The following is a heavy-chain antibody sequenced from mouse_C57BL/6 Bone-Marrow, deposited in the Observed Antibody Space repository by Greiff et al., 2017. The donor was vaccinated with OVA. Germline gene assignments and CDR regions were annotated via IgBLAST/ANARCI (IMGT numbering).Heavy chain of an antibody. J-gene: IGHJ3*01. Sequence: VQLQQSGAELVRPGASVKLSCTASGFNIKDYYMHWVKQRPEQGLEWIGRIDPEDGDTEYAPKFQGKATMTADTSSNTAYLQLSSLTSEDTAVYYCTTGGYLLWFAPPPAWFADWGQGTLVTVSA. CDR2: IDPEDGDT. V-gene: IGHV14-1*01. D-gene: IGHD2-2*01. CDR3: TTGGYLLWFAPPPAWFAD. CDR1: GFNIKDYY.